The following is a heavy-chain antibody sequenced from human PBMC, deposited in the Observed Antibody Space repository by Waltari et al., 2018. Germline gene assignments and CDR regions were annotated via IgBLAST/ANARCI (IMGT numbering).Heavy chain of an antibody. CDR1: GYSISSGYY. V-gene: IGHV4-38-2*01. J-gene: IGHJ4*02. Sequence: QVQLQESGPGLVKPSETLSLTCAVSGYSISSGYYWGWIRQPPGKGPEWIGSIYHSGSTYYNPSLKSRVTISVDTSKNQFSLKLSSVTAADTAVYYCARPKVDDYIWGSYRWWGYFDYWGQGTLVTVSS. D-gene: IGHD3-16*02. CDR2: IYHSGST. CDR3: ARPKVDDYIWGSYRWWGYFDY.